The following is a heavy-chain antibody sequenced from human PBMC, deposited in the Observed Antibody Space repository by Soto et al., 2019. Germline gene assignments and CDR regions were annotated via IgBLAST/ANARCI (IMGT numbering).Heavy chain of an antibody. V-gene: IGHV1-2*02. J-gene: IGHJ4*02. CDR1: GYTFTSYD. CDR3: ARNYDFWSGRGVLGFDY. Sequence: ASVKVSCKASGYTFTSYDINWVRQATGQGLEWMGWMNPNSGDTNYAQKFQGRVTMTRDTSISTAYMGLSRLRSDDTAVYYCARNYDFWSGRGVLGFDYWGQGTLVTVSS. CDR2: MNPNSGDT. D-gene: IGHD3-3*01.